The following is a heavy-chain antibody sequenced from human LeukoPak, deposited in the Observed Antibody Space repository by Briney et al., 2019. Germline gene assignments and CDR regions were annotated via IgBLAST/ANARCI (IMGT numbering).Heavy chain of an antibody. CDR2: IYYSGST. CDR1: GGSISSGGYY. D-gene: IGHD3-3*01. J-gene: IGHJ5*02. Sequence: PSETLSLTCTVSGGSISSGGYYWSWIRQHPGKGLEWIGYIYYSGSTYYNPSLKSRVTISVDTSKNQFSLKLSSVTDADTAVYYCARASDFWSGHNWFDPWGQGTLVTVSS. V-gene: IGHV4-31*03. CDR3: ARASDFWSGHNWFDP.